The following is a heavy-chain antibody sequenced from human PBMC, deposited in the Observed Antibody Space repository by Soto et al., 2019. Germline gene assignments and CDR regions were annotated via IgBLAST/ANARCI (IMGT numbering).Heavy chain of an antibody. J-gene: IGHJ4*02. CDR1: GFPFSSYA. V-gene: IGHV3-23*01. CDR3: AKDGHTAMVRYFDY. CDR2: ISGSGGST. Sequence: LRLSCAASGFPFSSYAMSWVRQAPGKGLEWVSAISGSGGSTYYADSVKGRFTISRDNSKNTLYLQMNSLRAEDTAVYYCAKDGHTAMVRYFDYWGQGTLVTVSS. D-gene: IGHD5-18*01.